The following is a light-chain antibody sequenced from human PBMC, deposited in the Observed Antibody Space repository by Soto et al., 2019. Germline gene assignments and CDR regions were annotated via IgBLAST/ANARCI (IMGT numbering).Light chain of an antibody. CDR3: AAWDDRLSDVV. CDR2: RNN. Sequence: QSVLTQPPSASGTPGQRVTISCSGSSSNIGSNYVYWYQQLQGTAPKLLIYRNNQRPSGVPDRFSGSKSGTSASLAISGVRSEDEADYYCAAWDDRLSDVVFGGGTKLTVL. J-gene: IGLJ2*01. V-gene: IGLV1-47*01. CDR1: SSNIGSNY.